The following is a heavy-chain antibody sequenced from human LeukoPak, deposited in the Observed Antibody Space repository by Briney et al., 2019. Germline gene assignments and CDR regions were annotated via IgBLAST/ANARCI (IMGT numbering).Heavy chain of an antibody. V-gene: IGHV4-4*07. D-gene: IGHD3-16*01. Sequence: SETLSLTCTVSGGSISSYYWSWIRQPAGKGLEWIGRIYTSGSTNYNPSLKSRVTMSVDTSKNQFSLKLSSVTAADTAVYYCARDLAPPPVYYYYGMDVWGQGTTVTVSS. J-gene: IGHJ6*02. CDR2: IYTSGST. CDR3: ARDLAPPPVYYYYGMDV. CDR1: GGSISSYY.